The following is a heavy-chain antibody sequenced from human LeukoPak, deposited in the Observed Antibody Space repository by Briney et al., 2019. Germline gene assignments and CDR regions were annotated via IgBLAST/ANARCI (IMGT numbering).Heavy chain of an antibody. CDR1: GFTFSSYW. CDR3: ARDQEWGLLRVGNYYYGMDV. Sequence: GGSLRLSCAASGFTFSSYWMHWVRQAPGKGLVWVSRINSDGSSTSYADSVKGRFTISRDNAKNTLYLQMNSLRAEDTAVYYCARDQEWGLLRVGNYYYGMDVWGQGTTVTVSS. CDR2: INSDGSST. D-gene: IGHD1-26*01. V-gene: IGHV3-74*01. J-gene: IGHJ6*02.